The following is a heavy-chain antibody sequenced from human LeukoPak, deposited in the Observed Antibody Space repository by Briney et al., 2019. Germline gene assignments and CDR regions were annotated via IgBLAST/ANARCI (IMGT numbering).Heavy chain of an antibody. CDR1: GYTFTSYY. V-gene: IGHV1-46*01. CDR2: INPSGGST. J-gene: IGHJ6*02. Sequence: ASVKVSCKAPGYTFTSYYMHWVRQAPGQGLEWMGIINPSGGSTSYAQKFQGRVTMTRDTSTSTVYMELSSLRSEDTAVYYCARVFQTSYYYYGMDVWGQGTTVTVSS. D-gene: IGHD2-21*01. CDR3: ARVFQTSYYYYGMDV.